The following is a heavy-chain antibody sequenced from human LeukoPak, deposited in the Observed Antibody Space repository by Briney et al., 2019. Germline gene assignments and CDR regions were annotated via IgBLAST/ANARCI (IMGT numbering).Heavy chain of an antibody. D-gene: IGHD2-15*01. V-gene: IGHV3-48*03. CDR3: ARDRLGYCSGGSCFGDY. Sequence: GGSLRLSCAASGFTFSSYEMNWVRQAPGKGLEWVSYISSSGTTIYYADSVKGRFTISRDNAKNSLYLQVSRLRDEDTAVYYCARDRLGYCSGGSCFGDYWGQGTLVTVSS. J-gene: IGHJ4*02. CDR1: GFTFSSYE. CDR2: ISSSGTTI.